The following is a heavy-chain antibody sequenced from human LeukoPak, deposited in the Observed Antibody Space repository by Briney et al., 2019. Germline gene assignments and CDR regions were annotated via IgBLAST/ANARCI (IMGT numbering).Heavy chain of an antibody. D-gene: IGHD6-19*01. V-gene: IGHV4-59*11. CDR2: IYYSGST. CDR1: GGSISSHY. Sequence: SETLSLTCTVSGGSISSHYWSWIRQPPGKGLEWIGYIYYSGSTNYNPSLKSRVTISVGTSKNQFSLKLSSVTAADTAVYYCARDQAGPYSSGWHYFDYWGQGTLVTVSS. CDR3: ARDQAGPYSSGWHYFDY. J-gene: IGHJ4*02.